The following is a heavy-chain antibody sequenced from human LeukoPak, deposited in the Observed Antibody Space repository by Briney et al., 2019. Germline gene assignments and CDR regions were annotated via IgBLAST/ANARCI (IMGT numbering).Heavy chain of an antibody. J-gene: IGHJ4*02. D-gene: IGHD5-12*01. V-gene: IGHV3-7*01. CDR2: IKHAGSEE. CDR3: AGIKQLRLPANFDY. CDR1: GFTFSTYW. Sequence: GGSLRPSCTASGFTFSTYWMSWDRQAPGKGLEWVANIKHAGSEEYYVDSVKGRFTISRDNAKTSLYLQMHSLRAEDTAVYFCAGIKQLRLPANFDYWGQGTLVTVSS.